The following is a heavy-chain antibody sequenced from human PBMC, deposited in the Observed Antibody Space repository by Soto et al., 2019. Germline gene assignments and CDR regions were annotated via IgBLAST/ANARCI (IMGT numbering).Heavy chain of an antibody. V-gene: IGHV1-3*01. Sequence: ASVKVSCKASGYTFTSYAMHWVRQAPGQRLEWMGWINAGNGNTKYSRKFQGRVTITRDTSASTAYMELSSLRSEDTAVYYCARDITNYDFWSRDNWFAPWGQGTLVTVSS. D-gene: IGHD3-3*01. CDR1: GYTFTSYA. CDR2: INAGNGNT. J-gene: IGHJ5*02. CDR3: ARDITNYDFWSRDNWFAP.